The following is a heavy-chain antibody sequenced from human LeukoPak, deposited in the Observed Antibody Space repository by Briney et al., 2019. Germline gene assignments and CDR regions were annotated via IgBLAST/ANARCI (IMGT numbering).Heavy chain of an antibody. CDR2: IKQDGSEK. Sequence: GGSLRLSCAASEFTFSSYWMSWVRQAPGKGLEWVANIKQDGSEKYYVDSVKGRFTISRDNAKNSPYLQMNSLRAEDTAVYYCARADGDGGYYYYYGMDVWGKGTTVTVSS. J-gene: IGHJ6*04. D-gene: IGHD4-17*01. V-gene: IGHV3-7*03. CDR3: ARADGDGGYYYYYGMDV. CDR1: EFTFSSYW.